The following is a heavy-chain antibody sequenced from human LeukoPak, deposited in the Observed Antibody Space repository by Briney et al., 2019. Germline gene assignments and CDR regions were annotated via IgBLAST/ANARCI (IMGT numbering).Heavy chain of an antibody. V-gene: IGHV3-48*02. D-gene: IGHD4-23*01. Sequence: HAGGSLRLSCAASGFTFSNYHLNWVRQAPGKGLEWVSYISDGSSTIYYADSVRGRFTISRDNAKNSLYLQINSLRDEDTAVYYCARETVGLDYWGQGTLVTVSS. CDR2: ISDGSSTI. J-gene: IGHJ4*02. CDR1: GFTFSNYH. CDR3: ARETVGLDY.